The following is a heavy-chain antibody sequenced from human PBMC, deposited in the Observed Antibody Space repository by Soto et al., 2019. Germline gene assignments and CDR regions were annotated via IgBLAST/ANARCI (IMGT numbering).Heavy chain of an antibody. D-gene: IGHD4-17*01. CDR1: GGSISSSNW. J-gene: IGHJ6*02. Sequence: SETLSLTCAVSGGSISSSNWWSWVRQPPGKGLEWIGEIYHSGSTNYNPSLKSRVTISVDKSKNQFSLKLSSVTAADTAVYYCARVIYGDYDNYYYGMDVWGQGTTVTVSS. V-gene: IGHV4-4*02. CDR2: IYHSGST. CDR3: ARVIYGDYDNYYYGMDV.